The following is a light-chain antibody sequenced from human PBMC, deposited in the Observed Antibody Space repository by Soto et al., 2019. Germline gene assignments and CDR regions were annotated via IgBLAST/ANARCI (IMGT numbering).Light chain of an antibody. CDR2: DVS. Sequence: QSALTQPRSVSGSPGQSVTISCTGTSSDVGGYNFVSWYQQYPGKAPKLIIYDVSKRPSGVPDRFSGSKSGNTASLTSSGLQAEDEADYYCCSYAGSYPLWVFGGGTKLTVL. CDR3: CSYAGSYPLWV. V-gene: IGLV2-11*01. CDR1: SSDVGGYNF. J-gene: IGLJ3*02.